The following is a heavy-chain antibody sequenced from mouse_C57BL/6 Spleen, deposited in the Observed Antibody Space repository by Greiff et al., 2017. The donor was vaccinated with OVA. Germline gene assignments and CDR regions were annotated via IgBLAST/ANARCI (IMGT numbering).Heavy chain of an antibody. J-gene: IGHJ4*01. D-gene: IGHD3-1*01. Sequence: DVMLVESGGDLVKPGGSLKLSCAASGFTFSSYGVSWVRQTPDKRLEWVATISSGGSYTYYPDSVKGRCTISRDNAKNTLYLQISSLKSEDTAMYYCARHTAPAAYYYAMDYWGQGTSVTVSS. CDR3: ARHTAPAAYYYAMDY. CDR1: GFTFSSYG. V-gene: IGHV5-6*02. CDR2: ISSGGSYT.